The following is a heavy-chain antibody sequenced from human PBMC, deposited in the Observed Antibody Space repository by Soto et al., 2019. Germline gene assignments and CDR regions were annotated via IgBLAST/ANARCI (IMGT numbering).Heavy chain of an antibody. V-gene: IGHV4-39*01. D-gene: IGHD6-19*01. Sequence: PSETLSLTCTVSGGSISSYYWGWIRQPPGKGLEWIGSIYYSGSTYYNPSLKSRVTISVDTSKNQFSLKLSSVTAADTAVYYCARHLKYSSGCCYDYWGQGTLVTVSS. CDR1: GGSISSYY. J-gene: IGHJ4*02. CDR3: ARHLKYSSGCCYDY. CDR2: IYYSGST.